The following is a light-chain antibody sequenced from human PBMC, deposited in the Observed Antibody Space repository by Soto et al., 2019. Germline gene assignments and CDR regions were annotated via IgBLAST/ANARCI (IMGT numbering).Light chain of an antibody. CDR1: QNINTW. J-gene: IGKJ1*01. CDR2: DAS. Sequence: DIQMTQSPSTLSASVGDRVTITCRASQNINTWLAWFQQKPGKAPKILIFDASSVESGVPSRFSGSGSGTEFILTINGLQPDDFATYFCQQFKSGTWTFGQGTKVDIK. V-gene: IGKV1-5*01. CDR3: QQFKSGTWT.